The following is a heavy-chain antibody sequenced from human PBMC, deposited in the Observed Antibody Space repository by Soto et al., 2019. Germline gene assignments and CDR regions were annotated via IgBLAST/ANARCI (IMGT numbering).Heavy chain of an antibody. CDR1: GGSVNSHA. CDR2: IIPMFGTP. CDR3: ARSRNVAEFNDYGGNYHGFDI. Sequence: QVQLEQSGAEVKKAGSSVKVSCKAFGGSVNSHAISWVRQAPGQGLEWMGGIIPMFGTPTYAQRFQAGVTISADESTCTVYLDLSSLRSEDTAMYYCARSRNVAEFNDYGGNYHGFDIWGQGTMVTVSS. D-gene: IGHD4-17*01. V-gene: IGHV1-69*01. J-gene: IGHJ3*02.